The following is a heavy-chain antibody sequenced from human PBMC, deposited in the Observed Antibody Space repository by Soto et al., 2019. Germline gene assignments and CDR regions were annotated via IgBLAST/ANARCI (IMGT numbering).Heavy chain of an antibody. CDR2: ISGSGDST. CDR3: AKARQSDWPSDY. D-gene: IGHD3-9*01. CDR1: AFTFSSYA. V-gene: IGHV3-23*01. J-gene: IGHJ4*02. Sequence: EVQLLESGGGLVQPGGSLRLSCAASAFTFSSYAMGWVRQAPGKGLEWVSAISGSGDSTYYADSVKGRFTIYRDNTKNALYLQVNSLRAGDTALYFCAKARQSDWPSDYWGQGTLVTVSS.